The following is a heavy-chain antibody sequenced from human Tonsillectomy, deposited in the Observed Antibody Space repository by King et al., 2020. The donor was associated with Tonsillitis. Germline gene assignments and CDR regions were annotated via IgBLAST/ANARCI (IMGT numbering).Heavy chain of an antibody. J-gene: IGHJ6*03. CDR1: GFTFSDHY. D-gene: IGHD3-9*01. V-gene: IGHV3-72*01. CDR3: ARVRLDFFCMDV. CDR2: IRDKAHCYST. Sequence: VQLVESGGGLVQPGGSLRLSCAASGFTFSDHYMDLVRPAPGEVLEWGGRIRDKAHCYSTEYAASEKVRFTISGDDSQDSLYLQMHYRKPEDTAVYYCARVRLDFFCMDVWGKGTTVTVSS.